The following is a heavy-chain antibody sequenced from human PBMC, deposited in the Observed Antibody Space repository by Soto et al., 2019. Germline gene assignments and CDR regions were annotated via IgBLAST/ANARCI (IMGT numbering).Heavy chain of an antibody. D-gene: IGHD3-9*01. Sequence: PGGSLRLSCAASGFTFNSYSMNWVRQAPGKGLEWVAYISYDGSNKYYADSVKGRFTISRDNSKNTLYLQMNSLRAEDTAVYYCAKAIYYDILTGPGVDYYYYGMDVWGQGTTVTVSS. CDR2: ISYDGSNK. J-gene: IGHJ6*02. CDR1: GFTFNSYS. V-gene: IGHV3-30*18. CDR3: AKAIYYDILTGPGVDYYYYGMDV.